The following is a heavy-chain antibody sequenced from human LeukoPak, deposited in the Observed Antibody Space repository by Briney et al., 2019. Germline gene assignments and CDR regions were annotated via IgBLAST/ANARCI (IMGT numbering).Heavy chain of an antibody. Sequence: GGSLRLSCAASGLTFSSYEMNWVRQAPGKGLEWVSYISSSGSTIYYADSVKGRYTISRDNAKKSLYLQMNSLRAEDTAVYYCARASPSSTSCYAVWGQGTLVTVSS. CDR1: GLTFSSYE. D-gene: IGHD2-2*01. CDR2: ISSSGSTI. J-gene: IGHJ4*02. CDR3: ARASPSSTSCYAV. V-gene: IGHV3-48*03.